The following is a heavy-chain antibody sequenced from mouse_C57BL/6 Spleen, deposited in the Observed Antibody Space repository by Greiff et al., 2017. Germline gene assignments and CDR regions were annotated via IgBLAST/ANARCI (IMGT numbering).Heavy chain of an antibody. D-gene: IGHD1-1*01. CDR3: ARWGTLLRSSWFAY. CDR2: INPYNGGT. Sequence: EVQLQQSGPVLVKPGASVKMSCKASGYTFTDSYMNCVKQSNGKSLEWIGVINPYNGGTSYNQKFKGKATLTVDKSSSTAYMELNSLTSEDSAVYYCARWGTLLRSSWFAYWGQGTLVTVSA. V-gene: IGHV1-19*01. CDR1: GYTFTDSY. J-gene: IGHJ3*01.